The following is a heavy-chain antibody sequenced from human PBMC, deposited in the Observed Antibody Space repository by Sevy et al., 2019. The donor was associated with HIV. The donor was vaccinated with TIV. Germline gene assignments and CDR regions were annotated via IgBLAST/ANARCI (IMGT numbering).Heavy chain of an antibody. CDR3: ADGSDSSGYYAYFDY. D-gene: IGHD3-22*01. J-gene: IGHJ4*02. Sequence: TLSLTCTVSGGSISSSSYYWGWIRQPPGKGLEWIGSIYYSGSTYYNPSLKSRVTISVDTSKNKFSLKLSSVTAADTAVYYCADGSDSSGYYAYFDYWGQGTLVTVSS. CDR2: IYYSGST. V-gene: IGHV4-39*01. CDR1: GGSISSSSYY.